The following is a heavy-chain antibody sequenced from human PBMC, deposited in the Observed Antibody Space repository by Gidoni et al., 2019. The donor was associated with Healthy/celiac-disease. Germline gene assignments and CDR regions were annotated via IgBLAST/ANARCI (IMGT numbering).Heavy chain of an antibody. D-gene: IGHD2-21*02. J-gene: IGHJ4*02. CDR3: ATDLS. CDR1: GFTFDDFA. V-gene: IGHV3-9*01. CDR2: ISWNSGYI. Sequence: EVQLVESVGGLVQPGRSLRLSCAASGFTFDDFAMHWVRQAPGKGLEWVSGISWNSGYIDYADSVKGRFTISRDNAKNSLYLQMHSLRAEDTALYYCATDLSWGQGTLVTVSS.